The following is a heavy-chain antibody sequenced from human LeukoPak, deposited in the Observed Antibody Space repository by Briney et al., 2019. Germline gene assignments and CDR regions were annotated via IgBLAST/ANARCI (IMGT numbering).Heavy chain of an antibody. Sequence: PSQTLSLTCTVSGGSISSGSYYWSWIRQPAGKGLEWIGRIYTSGSTNYNPSLKSRVTISVDTSKNQFSLKLSSVTAADTAVYYCARARDTNPFDYWGQGTLVTVSS. CDR2: IYTSGST. D-gene: IGHD5-24*01. CDR3: ARARDTNPFDY. V-gene: IGHV4-61*02. CDR1: GGSISSGSYY. J-gene: IGHJ4*02.